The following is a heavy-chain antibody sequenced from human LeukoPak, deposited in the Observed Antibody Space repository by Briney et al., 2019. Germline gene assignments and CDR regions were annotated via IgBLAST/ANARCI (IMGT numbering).Heavy chain of an antibody. CDR1: GYTFTSYD. D-gene: IGHD3-10*01. CDR2: MNPNSGNT. J-gene: IGHJ6*03. Sequence: ASVKVSCKASGYTFTSYDINWVRQATGQGLEWMGWMNPNSGNTGYAQKFQGRVTMTRNTSISTAYMELSSLRSEDTAVYYCARVYYGSGSYLPYYYYYYMDVWGKGTTVTISS. V-gene: IGHV1-8*01. CDR3: ARVYYGSGSYLPYYYYYYMDV.